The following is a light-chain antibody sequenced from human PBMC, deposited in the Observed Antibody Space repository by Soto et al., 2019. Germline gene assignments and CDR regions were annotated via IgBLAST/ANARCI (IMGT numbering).Light chain of an antibody. V-gene: IGKV3-15*01. CDR1: QSVSNN. CDR3: QQYNFRWT. J-gene: IGKJ1*01. Sequence: EIVMTQSPATLSVSPGESATLSCRASQSVSNNLAWYQHTPAQAPRLLIYDASTRATGIPGRFSGSWSATEFTLTISSLQSDDIAVYFCQQYNFRWTFGQGTKVEMK. CDR2: DAS.